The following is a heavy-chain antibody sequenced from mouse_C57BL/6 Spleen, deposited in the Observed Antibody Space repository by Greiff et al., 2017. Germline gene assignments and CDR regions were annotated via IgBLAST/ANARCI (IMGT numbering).Heavy chain of an antibody. Sequence: VQLVESGAELVRPGASVTLSCKASGYTFTDYEMHWVKQTPVHGLEWIGAIDPETGGTAYNQKFKGKAILTADKASSTAYMELRSLTSEDSAVYYCTRHGIAYWGQGTLVTVSA. D-gene: IGHD1-1*01. CDR2: IDPETGGT. CDR1: GYTFTDYE. CDR3: TRHGIAY. V-gene: IGHV1-15*01. J-gene: IGHJ3*01.